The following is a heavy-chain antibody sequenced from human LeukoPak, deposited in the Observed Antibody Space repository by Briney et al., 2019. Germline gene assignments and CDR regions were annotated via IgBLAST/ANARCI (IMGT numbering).Heavy chain of an antibody. CDR2: IKQDGSEK. V-gene: IGHV3-7*01. J-gene: IGHJ6*02. D-gene: IGHD6-19*01. Sequence: GGSLRLSCAASGFTFSSYWMSWVRQAPGKGLEWVANIKQDGSEKYYVDSVKGRFTISRDNAKNSLYLQMNSLRAEDTAVYYCARDQQWLVRRPYYGMDVWGQGTTVTVSS. CDR3: ARDQQWLVRRPYYGMDV. CDR1: GFTFSSYW.